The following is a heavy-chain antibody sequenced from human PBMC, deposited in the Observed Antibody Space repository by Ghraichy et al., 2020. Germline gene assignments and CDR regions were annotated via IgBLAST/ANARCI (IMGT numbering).Heavy chain of an antibody. D-gene: IGHD5-18*01. CDR2: IKQDGSEK. Sequence: GGSLRLSCAASGFTFSSYWMSWVRQAPGKGLEWVANIKQDGSEKYYVDSVKGRFTISRDNAKNSLYLQMNSLRAEDTAVYYCARDLWGGGYSSLVGFDPWGQGTLVTVSS. V-gene: IGHV3-7*01. CDR3: ARDLWGGGYSSLVGFDP. CDR1: GFTFSSYW. J-gene: IGHJ5*02.